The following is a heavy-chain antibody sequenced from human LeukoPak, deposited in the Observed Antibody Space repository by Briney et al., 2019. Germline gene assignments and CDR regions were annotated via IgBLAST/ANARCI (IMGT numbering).Heavy chain of an antibody. J-gene: IGHJ3*02. CDR1: GFTFSSYA. V-gene: IGHV3-23*01. Sequence: PGGSLRLSCAASGFTFSSYAMSWVRQAPGKGLEWVSGISGSGGSTYYADSVKGRFTISRDNSKNTLYLQMNSLRAEDTAVYYCARDPNHPYYYDSPIGYAFDIWGQGTMVTVSS. CDR2: ISGSGGST. CDR3: ARDPNHPYYYDSPIGYAFDI. D-gene: IGHD3-22*01.